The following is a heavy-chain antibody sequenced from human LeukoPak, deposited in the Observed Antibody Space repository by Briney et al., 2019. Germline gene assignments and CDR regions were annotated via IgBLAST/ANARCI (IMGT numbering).Heavy chain of an antibody. CDR2: ISAYNGNT. V-gene: IGHV1-18*01. CDR3: ARDYYDSSGYPYYFDY. J-gene: IGHJ4*02. D-gene: IGHD3-22*01. Sequence: AASVKVSCKASGYTFTSYGISWVRQAPGQGLEWMGWISAYNGNTNYAQKLQGRVTMTTDTSTSTAYMELRSLRSDDTAVYYCARDYYDSSGYPYYFDYWGQGTLVTVSS. CDR1: GYTFTSYG.